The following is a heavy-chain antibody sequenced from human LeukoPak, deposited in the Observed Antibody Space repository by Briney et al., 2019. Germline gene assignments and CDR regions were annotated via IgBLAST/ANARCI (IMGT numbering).Heavy chain of an antibody. V-gene: IGHV1-18*01. CDR1: GYTFTSYG. CDR2: SSAYNGNT. D-gene: IGHD2-2*02. CDR3: ARAPLYCSSTSCYIPYYYGMDV. J-gene: IGHJ6*02. Sequence: GASVKVSCKASGYTFTSYGISWVRQAPGQGLEWMGWSSAYNGNTNYAQKLQGRVTMTTDTSTSTAYMELRSLRSDDTAVYYCARAPLYCSSTSCYIPYYYGMDVWGQGTTVTVSS.